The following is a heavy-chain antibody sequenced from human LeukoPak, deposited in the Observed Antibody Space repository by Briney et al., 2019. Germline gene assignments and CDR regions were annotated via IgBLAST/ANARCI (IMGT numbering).Heavy chain of an antibody. D-gene: IGHD3-10*01. J-gene: IGHJ3*02. CDR2: IYYTGST. CDR1: GGSISTNY. Sequence: SETLSLTCTVSGGSISTNYWSWIRHPPGQGLEWFRDIYYTGSTDNNPSLRSRVTISIDPSKTQFSLNLSSVPAADTAVYYCARDRGPYYNHAFDIWGQGTMVTVSS. CDR3: ARDRGPYYNHAFDI. V-gene: IGHV4-59*01.